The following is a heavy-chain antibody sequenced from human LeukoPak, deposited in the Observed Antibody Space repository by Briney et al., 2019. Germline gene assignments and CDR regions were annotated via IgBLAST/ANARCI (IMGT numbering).Heavy chain of an antibody. V-gene: IGHV3-7*01. CDR2: IKEDGSDK. CDR1: GFTFRSYW. D-gene: IGHD3-10*01. J-gene: IGHJ4*02. CDR3: ARDAGAGFDY. Sequence: PGGSLRLSCAASGFTFRSYWMTWVRQAPGKGLEWVANIKEDGSDKYYVDSVKGRFTISKDNAKNSVYLQMHSLRAEDTAVYYCARDAGAGFDYWGQGTLVTVSS.